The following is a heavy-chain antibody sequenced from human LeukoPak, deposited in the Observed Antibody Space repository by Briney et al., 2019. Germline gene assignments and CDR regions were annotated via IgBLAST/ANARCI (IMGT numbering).Heavy chain of an antibody. V-gene: IGHV3-30*18. CDR2: ILYDGSNK. Sequence: PGGSLRLSCAASGFTFSSYGMHWVRQAPGKGLEWVAVILYDGSNKYYADSVKGRFTISRDNSKNTLYLQMNSLRAEDTAVYYCAKDSCDYVWGSYRCGWFDPWGQGTLVTVSS. J-gene: IGHJ5*02. D-gene: IGHD3-16*02. CDR1: GFTFSSYG. CDR3: AKDSCDYVWGSYRCGWFDP.